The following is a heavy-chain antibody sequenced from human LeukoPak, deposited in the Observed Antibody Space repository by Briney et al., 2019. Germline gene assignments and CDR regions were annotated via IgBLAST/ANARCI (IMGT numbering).Heavy chain of an antibody. D-gene: IGHD3-16*02. CDR1: GFTFSSYA. V-gene: IGHV3-23*01. Sequence: EGSLRLSCAASGFTFSSYAMSWVRQAPGKGLEWVSAISGNGGSTYYADSVKGRFTISRDNSKNTLYLQMNSLRAEDTAVYYCAKGSSFPWFDPWGQGTLVTVSS. CDR2: ISGNGGST. CDR3: AKGSSFPWFDP. J-gene: IGHJ5*02.